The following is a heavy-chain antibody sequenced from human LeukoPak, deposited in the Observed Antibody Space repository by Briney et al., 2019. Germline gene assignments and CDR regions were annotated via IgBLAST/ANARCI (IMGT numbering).Heavy chain of an antibody. J-gene: IGHJ4*02. CDR2: INYSGTT. Sequence: PLETLSLSCTVSGXSIFSSDHFWGWIRQPPGQGLEAIAIINYSGTTYHNPSLRRRATISVDTSKNQFSLSLSSVTAADAALYYCARHRSGYDFFDFWGQGTLVTVSS. V-gene: IGHV4-39*01. CDR1: GXSIFSSDHF. CDR3: ARHRSGYDFFDF. D-gene: IGHD5-12*01.